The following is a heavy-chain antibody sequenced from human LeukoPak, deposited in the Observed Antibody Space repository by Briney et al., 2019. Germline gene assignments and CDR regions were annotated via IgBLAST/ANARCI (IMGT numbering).Heavy chain of an antibody. Sequence: GGSLRLSCAASGFTFSTFGLSWVRQAPGKGLEWVSGTTGSGETTYYADSVKGRFTISRDNFKNTLYLQMNSLRAEDTAVYYCARGRLYCSGGSCYSWFDPWGQGTLVTVSS. CDR1: GFTFSTFG. V-gene: IGHV3-23*01. CDR3: ARGRLYCSGGSCYSWFDP. J-gene: IGHJ5*02. CDR2: TTGSGETT. D-gene: IGHD2-15*01.